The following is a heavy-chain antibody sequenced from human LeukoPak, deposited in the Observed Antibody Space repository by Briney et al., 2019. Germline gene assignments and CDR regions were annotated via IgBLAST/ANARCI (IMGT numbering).Heavy chain of an antibody. CDR3: ARGLRGPDY. D-gene: IGHD5-12*01. CDR2: INNDGRGT. V-gene: IGHV3-74*01. J-gene: IGHJ4*02. CDR1: GFTFSNYW. Sequence: GGSLRLSCAASGFTFSNYWMHWVRQAPGKGLVWVSRINNDGRGTTYADSVKGRFTISGDNAKDTLYLQMNSLRVEDTAVYYCARGLRGPDYWGQGALVTVSS.